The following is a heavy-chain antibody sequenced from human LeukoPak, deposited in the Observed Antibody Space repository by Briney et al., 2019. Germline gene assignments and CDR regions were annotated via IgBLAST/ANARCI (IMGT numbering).Heavy chain of an antibody. CDR3: ARGASSGWYVDY. D-gene: IGHD6-19*01. V-gene: IGHV1-2*02. Sequence: ASVKVSCKASGYTFTGYYMHWVRQAPGQGLEWMGWINPNSGGTNYARKFQGRVTMTRDTSISAAYMELSSLRSDDTAVYYCARGASSGWYVDYWGQGTLVTVSS. CDR1: GYTFTGYY. CDR2: INPNSGGT. J-gene: IGHJ4*02.